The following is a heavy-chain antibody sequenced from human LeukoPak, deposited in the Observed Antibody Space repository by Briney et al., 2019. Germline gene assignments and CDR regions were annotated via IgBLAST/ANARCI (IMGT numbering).Heavy chain of an antibody. CDR3: ARVSAPHNWFDP. J-gene: IGHJ5*02. D-gene: IGHD6-25*01. CDR1: GGSISSGGYY. V-gene: IGHV4-31*03. CDR2: IYYSGST. Sequence: SETLSLTCTVSGGSISSGGYYWRWIRQHPGKGLEWIGYIYYSGSTYYNPSLKSRVTISVDTSKNQFSLKLSSVTAADTAVYYCARVSAPHNWFDPWGQGTLVTVSS.